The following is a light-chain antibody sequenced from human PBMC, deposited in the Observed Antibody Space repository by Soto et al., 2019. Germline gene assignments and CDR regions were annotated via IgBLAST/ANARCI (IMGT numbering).Light chain of an antibody. V-gene: IGKV3-20*01. Sequence: EIVLTQSPGTLSLSPGERATLSCRASHTISSSYLAWYQQKPGQAPRLLMYGISRRATGIPDRFSGRGSGTEFTLTITRLAPGDVAVYYCQQYVTSSPRTFGQGPKVEI. CDR2: GIS. CDR1: HTISSSY. J-gene: IGKJ1*01. CDR3: QQYVTSSPRT.